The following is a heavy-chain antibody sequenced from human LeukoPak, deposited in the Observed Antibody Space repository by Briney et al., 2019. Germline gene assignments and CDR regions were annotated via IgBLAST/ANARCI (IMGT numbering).Heavy chain of an antibody. D-gene: IGHD2-8*01. J-gene: IGHJ4*02. CDR3: AKDRDYCTNGVCYGERFDY. Sequence: PGGSLRLSCAASGFTFSSYAMSWVRQAPGKGLEWVSAISGSGGSTYYADSVKGRFTNSRDNSKNTLYLQMNSLRAEDTAVYYCAKDRDYCTNGVCYGERFDYWGQGTLVTVSS. V-gene: IGHV3-23*01. CDR2: ISGSGGST. CDR1: GFTFSSYA.